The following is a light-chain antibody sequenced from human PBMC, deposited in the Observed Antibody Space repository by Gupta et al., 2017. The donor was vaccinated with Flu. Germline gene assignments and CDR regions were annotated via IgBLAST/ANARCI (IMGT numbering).Light chain of an antibody. CDR1: SSDVGGYDY. V-gene: IGLV2-14*01. Sequence: QSALTQPASVSGSPGQSITISCTGTSSDVGGYDYVSWYQQYPGKAPKLLISEVSPRPSGVSYLFSGSKSGNTASLTISGLQAEDEADYYCNAYTGSSAYVFGTGTKVTVL. J-gene: IGLJ1*01. CDR3: NAYTGSSAYV. CDR2: EVS.